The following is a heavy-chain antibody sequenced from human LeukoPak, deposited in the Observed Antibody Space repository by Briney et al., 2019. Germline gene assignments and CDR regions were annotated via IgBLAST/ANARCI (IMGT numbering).Heavy chain of an antibody. D-gene: IGHD3-3*01. Sequence: SETLSLTCTVSGGSISSSSYYWGWIRQPPGKGLEWIGSIYYSGSTYYNPSLKSRVTISVDTSKNQFSLKLSSVTAADTAVYYCARRPRLSDFWSGYYHWFDPWGQGTLVTVSS. CDR2: IYYSGST. CDR1: GGSISSSSYY. J-gene: IGHJ5*02. V-gene: IGHV4-39*01. CDR3: ARRPRLSDFWSGYYHWFDP.